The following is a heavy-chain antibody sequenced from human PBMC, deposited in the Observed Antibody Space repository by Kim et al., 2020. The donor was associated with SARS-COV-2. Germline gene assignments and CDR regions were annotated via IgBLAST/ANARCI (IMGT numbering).Heavy chain of an antibody. CDR3: AKDSGLYDF. D-gene: IGHD3-10*01. Sequence: GGSLRLSCAASGFSFSTYDMHWVRQAPGKAPEWVASLSYDGTNKYYAASVKGRFTMSRDNSENTLSLQMDSLRPEDMAVYYCAKDSGLYDFWGHGTLVTVSS. CDR2: LSYDGTNK. J-gene: IGHJ4*01. CDR1: GFSFSTYD. V-gene: IGHV3-30*18.